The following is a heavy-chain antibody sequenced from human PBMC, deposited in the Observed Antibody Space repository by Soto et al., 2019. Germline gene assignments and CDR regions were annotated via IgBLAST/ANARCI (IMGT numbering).Heavy chain of an antibody. Sequence: TGGSLRLSCAASGFSISRYRMSWVRQAPGKGLEWVADKKQDGSEEYYVDSVKGRFTVSRDNAKNSVYLQLTSLRVEDTALYYCARGGFSYGTGIEHWSQGALVTVSS. CDR3: ARGGFSYGTGIEH. D-gene: IGHD5-18*01. J-gene: IGHJ5*02. CDR2: KKQDGSEE. V-gene: IGHV3-7*01. CDR1: GFSISRYR.